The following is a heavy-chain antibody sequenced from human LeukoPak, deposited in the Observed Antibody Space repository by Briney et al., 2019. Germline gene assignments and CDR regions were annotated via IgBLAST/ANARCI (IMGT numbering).Heavy chain of an antibody. CDR3: ARSYDSSGLDAFDI. J-gene: IGHJ3*02. D-gene: IGHD3-22*01. CDR1: GGSFSGYY. V-gene: IGHV4-34*01. Sequence: SETLSLTCAVCGGSFSGYYWSWIRQPPGKGLEWIGEINHSGSTNYNPSLKSRVTISVDTSKNQFSLKLSSVTAADTAVYYCARSYDSSGLDAFDIWGQGTMVTVSS. CDR2: INHSGST.